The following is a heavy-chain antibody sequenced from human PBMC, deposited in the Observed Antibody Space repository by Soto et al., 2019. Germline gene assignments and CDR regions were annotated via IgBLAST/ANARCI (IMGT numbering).Heavy chain of an antibody. CDR1: GFTFSNAW. CDR2: IKSKTDGGTT. CDR3: TTANWNYGNFVDY. Sequence: GGSLRLSCAASGFTFSNAWMSWVRQAPGKGLEWVGRIKSKTDGGTTDYAAPVKGRFTISRDDSKNTLYLQMNSLKTEDTAVYYCTTANWNYGNFVDYWGQGTLVTVSS. J-gene: IGHJ4*02. D-gene: IGHD1-7*01. V-gene: IGHV3-15*01.